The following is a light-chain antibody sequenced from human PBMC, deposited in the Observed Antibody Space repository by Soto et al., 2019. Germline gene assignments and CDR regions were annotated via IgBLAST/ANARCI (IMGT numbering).Light chain of an antibody. CDR2: GGS. CDR1: QGLSSRY. J-gene: IGKJ1*01. Sequence: IVLTQSPGTLSLSPRERATLSCRASQGLSSRYLAWYQQKPGQAPRLLIYGGSSRATGIPDRFSGSGSGTDFTLTISRLEPEDSAVYYCQQFCGSPPRTFGPGTKVEIK. V-gene: IGKV3-20*01. CDR3: QQFCGSPPRT.